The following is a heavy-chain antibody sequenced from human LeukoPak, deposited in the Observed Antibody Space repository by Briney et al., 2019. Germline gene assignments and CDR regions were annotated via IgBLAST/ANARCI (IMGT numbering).Heavy chain of an antibody. Sequence: GGSLRLSCAASGFTFSSYSMNWVRQAPGKGLEWVSYISSSSSTIYYADSVKGRFTISRDNAKNSLYLQMNSLRAEDTAVYYCARDRYAAAREFDYWGQGTLVTVSS. CDR2: ISSSSSTI. CDR3: ARDRYAAAREFDY. D-gene: IGHD2-2*01. V-gene: IGHV3-48*04. CDR1: GFTFSSYS. J-gene: IGHJ4*02.